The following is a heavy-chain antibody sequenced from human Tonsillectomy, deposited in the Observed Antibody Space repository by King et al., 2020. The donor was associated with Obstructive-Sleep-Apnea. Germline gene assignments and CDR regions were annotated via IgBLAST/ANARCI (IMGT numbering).Heavy chain of an antibody. J-gene: IGHJ4*02. CDR3: ARDPYHDFWSGYYANFDY. Sequence: LQLQESGPGLVKPSETLSLTCTVSGGSISSSSYYWGWIRQPPGKGLEWIGSIYYSGSTYYNPSLKSRVTISVDTSKNQFSLKLSPVTAADTAVYYCARDPYHDFWSGYYANFDYWGQGTLVTVSS. V-gene: IGHV4-39*07. CDR1: GGSISSSSYY. D-gene: IGHD3-3*01. CDR2: IYYSGST.